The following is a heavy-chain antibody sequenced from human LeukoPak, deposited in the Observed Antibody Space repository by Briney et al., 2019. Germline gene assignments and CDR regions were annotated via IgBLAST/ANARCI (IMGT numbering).Heavy chain of an antibody. CDR2: IIPILGIA. D-gene: IGHD2-15*01. CDR3: ARDGGADAFDI. V-gene: IGHV1-69*04. J-gene: IGHJ3*02. CDR1: GGTFSSYA. Sequence: ASVKVSCKASGGTFSSYAISWVRQAPGQGLEWMGTIIPILGIANYAQKFQGRVTITADKSTSTAYMELSSLRSEDTAVYYCARDGGADAFDIWGQGAMVTVSS.